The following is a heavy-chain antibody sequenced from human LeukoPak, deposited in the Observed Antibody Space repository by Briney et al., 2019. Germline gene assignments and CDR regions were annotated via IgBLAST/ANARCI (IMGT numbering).Heavy chain of an antibody. J-gene: IGHJ6*03. V-gene: IGHV4-34*01. CDR1: GGSFSGYY. CDR2: INHSGST. CDR3: ARELGYCSGGSCYGEDMDV. Sequence: SETLSLTCAVYGGSFSGYYWSWIRQPPGKGLEWIGEINHSGSTNYNPSLKSRVTISVDTSKNQFSLKLSSVTAADTAVYYCARELGYCSGGSCYGEDMDVWGKGTTVTVSS. D-gene: IGHD2-15*01.